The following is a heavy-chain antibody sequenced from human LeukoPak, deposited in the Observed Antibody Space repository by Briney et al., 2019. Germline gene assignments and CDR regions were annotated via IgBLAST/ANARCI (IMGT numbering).Heavy chain of an antibody. CDR1: GYSFTNYA. J-gene: IGHJ4*02. CDR3: ATRPITAPAGLH. D-gene: IGHD6-6*01. Sequence: ASVKVSCKASGYSFTNYAISWVRQVPGQGLEWMGWINPYNGNTNYAQNLQGRVTMTTDTSTGTAYMELRSLRSDDTAVYYCATRPITAPAGLHWGQGTLVTVSS. CDR2: INPYNGNT. V-gene: IGHV1-18*01.